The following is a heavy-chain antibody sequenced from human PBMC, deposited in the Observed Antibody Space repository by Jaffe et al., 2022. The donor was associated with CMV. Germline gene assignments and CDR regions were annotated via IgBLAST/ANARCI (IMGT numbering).Heavy chain of an antibody. V-gene: IGHV3-21*01. CDR1: EFTFSSYS. Sequence: EVQLVESGGGLVKPGGSLRLSCAASEFTFSSYSMNWVRQAPGKGLEWVSSISSSSSFIYYADSVKGRFTISRDNAKNSLYLQMNSLRAEDTAVYYCARDGEVGANDYWGQGTLVTVSS. D-gene: IGHD1-26*01. CDR2: ISSSSSFI. J-gene: IGHJ4*02. CDR3: ARDGEVGANDY.